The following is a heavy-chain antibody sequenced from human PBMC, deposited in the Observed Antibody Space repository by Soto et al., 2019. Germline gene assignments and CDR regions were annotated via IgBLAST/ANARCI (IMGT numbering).Heavy chain of an antibody. CDR3: ARGVTYYYDSSGPAVDN. CDR2: IYSGGST. V-gene: IGHV3-53*01. D-gene: IGHD3-22*01. CDR1: GVTVSSNY. J-gene: IGHJ4*02. Sequence: GGSLRLSCAASGVTVSSNYMSWVRQAPGKGLEWVSVIYSGGSTYYADSVKGRFTISRDNSKNTLYLQMNSLRAEDTAVYYCARGVTYYYDSSGPAVDNWGQGILVTVSS.